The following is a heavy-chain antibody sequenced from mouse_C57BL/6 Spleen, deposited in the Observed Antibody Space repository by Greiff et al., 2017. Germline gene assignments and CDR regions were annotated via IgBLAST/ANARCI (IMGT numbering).Heavy chain of an antibody. D-gene: IGHD2-1*01. Sequence: EVKLMEPGGGLVQPKGSLKLSCAPSGFTFNTYAMHWVRQAPGKGLEWVARIRSKSSNYATYYADSVKDRFTISRDDSQSMLYLQMNNLKTEDTAMYFCVRDGGNYVGYAMDYWGQGTSVTVSS. V-gene: IGHV10-3*01. CDR2: IRSKSSNYAT. CDR3: VRDGGNYVGYAMDY. CDR1: GFTFNTYA. J-gene: IGHJ4*01.